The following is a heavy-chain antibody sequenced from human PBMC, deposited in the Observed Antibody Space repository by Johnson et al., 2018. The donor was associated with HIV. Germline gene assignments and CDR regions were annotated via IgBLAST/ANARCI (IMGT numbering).Heavy chain of an antibody. CDR3: ARGLIAVAGFDAFDI. CDR2: LSSGGST. J-gene: IGHJ3*02. D-gene: IGHD6-19*01. V-gene: IGHV3-66*01. Sequence: VQLVESGGGLVQPGGSLRLSCAASGFTFSSNYMSWVRQAPGKGLEWVSVLSSGGSTFYADSVKGRFTISRDNSKNTLYLQMNSLRAEDKAGYYCARGLIAVAGFDAFDIWGQGTMVTVSS. CDR1: GFTFSSNY.